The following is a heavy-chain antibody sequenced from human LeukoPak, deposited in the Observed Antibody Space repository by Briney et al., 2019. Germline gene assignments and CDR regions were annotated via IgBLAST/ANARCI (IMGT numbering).Heavy chain of an antibody. D-gene: IGHD5-24*01. Sequence: TSETLSLTCAVYGGSFSGYYWSWIRQPPGKGLEWIGEINHSGSTNYNPSLKSRVTISVDTFKNQFSLKLSSVTAADTAVYYCARGLAREMATIAYYFDYWGQGTLVTVSS. J-gene: IGHJ4*02. CDR1: GGSFSGYY. CDR2: INHSGST. V-gene: IGHV4-34*01. CDR3: ARGLAREMATIAYYFDY.